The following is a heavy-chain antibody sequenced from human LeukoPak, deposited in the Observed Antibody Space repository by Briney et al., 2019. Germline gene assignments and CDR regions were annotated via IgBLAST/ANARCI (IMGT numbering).Heavy chain of an antibody. V-gene: IGHV4-39*01. D-gene: IGHD3-22*01. Sequence: PSETLSLTCTVSGGSISSSSYYWGWIRQPPGKGLEWIGSIYYSGSTYCNPSLKSRVTISVDTSKNQFSLKLSSVTAADTAVYYCARLAVDYYDSSGYYFDYWGQGTLVTVSS. J-gene: IGHJ4*02. CDR1: GGSISSSSYY. CDR2: IYYSGST. CDR3: ARLAVDYYDSSGYYFDY.